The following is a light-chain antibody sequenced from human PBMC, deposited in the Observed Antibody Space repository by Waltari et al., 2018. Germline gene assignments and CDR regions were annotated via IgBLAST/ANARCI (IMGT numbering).Light chain of an antibody. CDR1: QSVNNK. J-gene: IGKJ1*01. CDR3: QQYNDWPPGT. CDR2: DAT. V-gene: IGKV3-15*01. Sequence: EVVLTQSPATLSTSPGERATLSCRASQSVNNKLAWYQQKPGQAPRLLFSDATTRAAGIPARFRGSGSGTDFTLTISSLQSEDFAIYFCQQYNDWPPGTFGPGTKVDFK.